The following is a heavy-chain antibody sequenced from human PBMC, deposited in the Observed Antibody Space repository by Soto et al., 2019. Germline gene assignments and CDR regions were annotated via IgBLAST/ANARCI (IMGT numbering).Heavy chain of an antibody. J-gene: IGHJ6*02. CDR2: IYHCGST. CDR3: ARVPDV. CDR1: GGSISSGGYS. Sequence: PSETLSLTCAVSGGSISSGGYSWTWIRQPPGKGLEWIGYIYHCGSTYYNPSLKSRVTISVDRSKNQFSLKLNSVTAADTAVYYCARVPDVWGQGTTVTVSS. V-gene: IGHV4-30-2*01.